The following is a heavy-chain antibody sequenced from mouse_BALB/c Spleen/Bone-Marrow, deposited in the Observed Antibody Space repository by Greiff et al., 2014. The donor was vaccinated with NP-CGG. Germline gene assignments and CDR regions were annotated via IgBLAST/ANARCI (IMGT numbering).Heavy chain of an antibody. Sequence: VQLQQPGGGLVKPGGSLKLSCAASGFTFSSYAMSWVRQTPEKRLEWVATISSGGSYTYYPDSVKGRFTISRDNAKNTLYLQMSSLRSEDTAMHYCARHDYAYWGQGTLVTVSA. V-gene: IGHV5-9-3*01. CDR2: ISSGGSYT. CDR3: ARHDYAY. CDR1: GFTFSSYA. J-gene: IGHJ3*01. D-gene: IGHD2-4*01.